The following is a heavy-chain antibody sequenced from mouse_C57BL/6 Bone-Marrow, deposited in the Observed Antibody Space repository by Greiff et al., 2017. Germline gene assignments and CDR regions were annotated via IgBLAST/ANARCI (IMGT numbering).Heavy chain of an antibody. CDR2: INPSTGGT. J-gene: IGHJ4*01. CDR1: GYSFTGYY. V-gene: IGHV1-42*01. D-gene: IGHD1-1*01. CDR3: ARIGLLRNYAMDY. Sequence: VQLQQSGPELVKPGASVKISCKASGYSFTGYYMNWVKQSPEKSLEWIGEINPSTGGTTYNQKFKAKATLTVDKSSSTAYMQLKSLTSEDSAVDYCARIGLLRNYAMDYWGQGTSVTVSS.